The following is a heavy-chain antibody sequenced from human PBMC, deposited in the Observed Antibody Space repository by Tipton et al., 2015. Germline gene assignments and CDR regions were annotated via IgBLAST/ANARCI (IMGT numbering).Heavy chain of an antibody. V-gene: IGHV5-51*01. D-gene: IGHD3-22*01. CDR1: GYSFTSYW. J-gene: IGHJ5*02. Sequence: QLVQSGAEVKKPGESLKISCKGSGYSFTSYWIGWVRQMPGKGLEWMGIIHPGDSDTRYSPSFQGQVTISADKSISTAYLQWSSLKASDTAMYYCARLIGTYDSSGYDYNWFDPWGQGTLVTVSS. CDR2: IHPGDSDT. CDR3: ARLIGTYDSSGYDYNWFDP.